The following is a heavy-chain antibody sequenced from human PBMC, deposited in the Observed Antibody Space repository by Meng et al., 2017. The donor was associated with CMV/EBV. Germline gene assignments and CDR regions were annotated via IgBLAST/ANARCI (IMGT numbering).Heavy chain of an antibody. V-gene: IGHV3-7*01. CDR2: IKQDGSEK. D-gene: IGHD3-3*01. J-gene: IGHJ6*02. CDR1: GFTFSSYW. CDR3: ARDNDFWSGYYRYYYYYYGMDV. Sequence: GGSLRLSCAASGFTFSSYWMSWVCQAPGKGLEWVANIKQDGSEKYYVDSVKGRFTISRDNAKNSLYLQMNSLRAEDTAVYYCARDNDFWSGYYRYYYYYYGMDVWGQGTTVTRLL.